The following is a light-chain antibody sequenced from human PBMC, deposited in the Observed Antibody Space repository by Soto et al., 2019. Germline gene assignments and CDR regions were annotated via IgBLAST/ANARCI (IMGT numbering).Light chain of an antibody. CDR1: QRVSSSY. J-gene: IGKJ1*01. Sequence: EIVLTQSPGTLPLSPGERATLSCRAIQRVSSSYLAWYKQNPGQAPRHLIYGASSRATGIPDRFSGSGSDTGFTLTISCREPEELAVYSCLQYGSSPGWTSVQGTKVAIK. V-gene: IGKV3-20*01. CDR2: GAS. CDR3: LQYGSSPGWT.